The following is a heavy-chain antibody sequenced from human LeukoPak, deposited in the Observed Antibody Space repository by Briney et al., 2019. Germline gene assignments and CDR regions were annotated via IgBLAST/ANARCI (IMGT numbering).Heavy chain of an antibody. CDR3: AKDRGYGDAEGYGMDV. Sequence: GRSLRLSCAASGFTFSSYGMHWVRQAPGKGLEWVAVISYDGSNKYYADSVKGRFTISRDNSKNTLYLQMNSLRAEGTAVYYCAKDRGYGDAEGYGMDVWGQGTTVTVSS. CDR1: GFTFSSYG. V-gene: IGHV3-30*18. CDR2: ISYDGSNK. D-gene: IGHD4-17*01. J-gene: IGHJ6*02.